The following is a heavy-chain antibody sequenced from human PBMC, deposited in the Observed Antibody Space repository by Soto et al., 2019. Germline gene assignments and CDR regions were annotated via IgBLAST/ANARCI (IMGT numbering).Heavy chain of an antibody. CDR2: INHSGST. CDR1: GGSFSGYY. D-gene: IGHD3-3*01. J-gene: IGHJ6*03. Sequence: SETLSLTCAVYGGSFSGYYWSWIRQPPGKALEWIGEINHSGSTNYNPSLKSRVTISVDTSKNQFSLKLSSVTAADTAVYYCARGRAYDFWSGYYYMDVWGKGTTVTVSS. V-gene: IGHV4-34*01. CDR3: ARGRAYDFWSGYYYMDV.